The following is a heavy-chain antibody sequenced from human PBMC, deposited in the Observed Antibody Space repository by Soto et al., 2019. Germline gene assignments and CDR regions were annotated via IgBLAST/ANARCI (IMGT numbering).Heavy chain of an antibody. V-gene: IGHV3-13*01. D-gene: IGHD3-10*01. CDR3: ARSGVIMGYYYYMDV. CDR1: GFTFSSYD. J-gene: IGHJ6*03. Sequence: GGSLRLSCAASGFTFSSYDMHWVRQATGKGLEWVSAIGTAGDTYYPGSVKGRFTISRENAKNSLYLQMNSLRAGDTAVYYCARSGVIMGYYYYMDVWGKGTTVTVSS. CDR2: IGTAGDT.